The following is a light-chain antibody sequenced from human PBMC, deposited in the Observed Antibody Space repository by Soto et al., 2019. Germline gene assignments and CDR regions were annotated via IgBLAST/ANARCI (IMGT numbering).Light chain of an antibody. J-gene: IGKJ1*01. CDR2: GAS. CDR1: QSVSSSF. Sequence: EIVLTQSPGTLSLSPGERATLSCRASQSVSSSFLAWYQQKPGQAPRLLIYGASSRATGIPDRFSGSGSGTDFTITISRLEPEVFAVYYCQEYGSSPRTFGQGTEVEIK. CDR3: QEYGSSPRT. V-gene: IGKV3-20*01.